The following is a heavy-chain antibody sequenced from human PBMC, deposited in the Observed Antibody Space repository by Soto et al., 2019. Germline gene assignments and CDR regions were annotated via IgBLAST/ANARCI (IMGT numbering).Heavy chain of an antibody. V-gene: IGHV2-5*02. D-gene: IGHD3-10*01. J-gene: IGHJ5*02. CDR1: GFSLSTSGVS. CDR3: AHKVISLLWFGGPGSFDP. CDR2: IYWDDDT. Sequence: QITLKESGPTLVKPTQTLTLTCTFSGFSLSTSGVSVGWIRQPPGKALEWLALIYWDDDTRYSPSLKNRLTITKDTSQSQVVLTMTTMDPVDTGTYYCAHKVISLLWFGGPGSFDPWGQGTLVTVSS.